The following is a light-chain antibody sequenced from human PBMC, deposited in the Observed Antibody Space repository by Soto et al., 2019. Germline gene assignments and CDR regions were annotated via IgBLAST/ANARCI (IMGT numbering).Light chain of an antibody. V-gene: IGKV3-11*01. CDR1: QSVSSN. CDR2: DAS. J-gene: IGKJ4*01. Sequence: EIVLTQSPATLSLSPWERATLSVMASQSVSSNLAWYQQKPGQAPRLLIYDASNRATGIPARFSGSGSGTDFTLTISSLEPEDFAVYYCQQRSNWPLTFGGGTKVDIK. CDR3: QQRSNWPLT.